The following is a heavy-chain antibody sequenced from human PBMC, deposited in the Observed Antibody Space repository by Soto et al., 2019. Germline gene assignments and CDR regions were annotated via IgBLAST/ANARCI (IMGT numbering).Heavy chain of an antibody. J-gene: IGHJ4*02. CDR1: GYTFTSYG. CDR2: ISAYNGNT. D-gene: IGHD2-8*01. V-gene: IGHV1-18*01. CDR3: ARDLEATEENGHFDY. Sequence: QVQLVQSGAEVKKPGASVKVSCKASGYTFTSYGISWVRQAPGQGLERMGWISAYNGNTNYAQKLQGRVTMTTDTSTSTAYMELRSLRSDDTAVYYCARDLEATEENGHFDYWGQGTLVTVSS.